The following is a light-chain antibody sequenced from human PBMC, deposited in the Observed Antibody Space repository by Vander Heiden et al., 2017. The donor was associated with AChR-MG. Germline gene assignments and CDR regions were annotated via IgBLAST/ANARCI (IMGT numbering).Light chain of an antibody. CDR2: YDS. V-gene: IGLV3-27*01. Sequence: SYDLTQPSSVSVSPGQTARNTCPGDILAKKNVRWFQQKPGQAPVLVINYDSDRPSGIPERLSGSRSGPTVTLTISGAQFEDEADYYCYSAADNTLMFGGGTKLTVL. J-gene: IGLJ3*02. CDR3: YSAADNTLM. CDR1: ILAKKN.